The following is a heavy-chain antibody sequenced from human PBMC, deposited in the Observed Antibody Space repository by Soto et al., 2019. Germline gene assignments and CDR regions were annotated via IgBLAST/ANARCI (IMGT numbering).Heavy chain of an antibody. J-gene: IGHJ4*02. Sequence: QLQLQESGPGLVKPSETLSLTCTVSGGSINSTSHYWGWIRQPPGKGLEWAGSIYYGGSTYYNPSLTNRATISVDTSKTRFSLRLRSVTAADTAVYYCAITFHSYRSTWDYFFAYWGQGTLVTVSS. CDR1: GGSINSTSHY. CDR2: IYYGGST. V-gene: IGHV4-39*01. CDR3: AITFHSYRSTWDYFFAY. D-gene: IGHD6-13*01.